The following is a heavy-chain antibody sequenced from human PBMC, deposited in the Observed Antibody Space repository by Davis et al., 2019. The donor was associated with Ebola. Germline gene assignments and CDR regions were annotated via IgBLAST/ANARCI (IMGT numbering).Heavy chain of an antibody. CDR2: ISKDGRDT. Sequence: GESLKISCAASGFTFNQYAMTWVRQAPGKGLEWVSTISKDGRDTNYADSVKGRLSVSRDNSKNTVYLQMHSLRVEDTAIYYCAKDNYAVTIMVGVFDIWGQGTVVTVSS. J-gene: IGHJ3*02. D-gene: IGHD4-17*01. CDR3: AKDNYAVTIMVGVFDI. V-gene: IGHV3-23*01. CDR1: GFTFNQYA.